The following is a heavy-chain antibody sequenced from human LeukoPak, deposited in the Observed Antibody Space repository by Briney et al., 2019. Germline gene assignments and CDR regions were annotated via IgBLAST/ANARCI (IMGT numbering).Heavy chain of an antibody. D-gene: IGHD1-26*01. CDR1: GASISSYY. Sequence: SETLSLTCTVSGASISSYYWSWIRKPPGKGLERIGFIYTSGSTNYNPSLKSRVTISVDTSKNQFTSKNQFTLKLTSVTAADTAVYYCARHYSGSYSPFDYWGQGTLVTASS. J-gene: IGHJ4*02. V-gene: IGHV4-59*08. CDR2: IYTSGST. CDR3: ARHYSGSYSPFDY.